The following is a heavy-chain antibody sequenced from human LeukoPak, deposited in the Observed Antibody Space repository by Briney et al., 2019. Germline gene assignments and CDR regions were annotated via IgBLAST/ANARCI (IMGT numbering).Heavy chain of an antibody. CDR1: GFTVSSNY. D-gene: IGHD2-2*01. V-gene: IGHV3-53*01. J-gene: IGHJ4*02. Sequence: GGSLRLSCAASGFTVSSNYMSWVRQAPGKGLEWVSVIYSGGSTYYADSVKGRFTISRDNSKNTLYLQMNSLRAEDTAVYYCATATSDIVVVPAVQLFDYWGQGTLVTVSS. CDR2: IYSGGST. CDR3: ATATSDIVVVPAVQLFDY.